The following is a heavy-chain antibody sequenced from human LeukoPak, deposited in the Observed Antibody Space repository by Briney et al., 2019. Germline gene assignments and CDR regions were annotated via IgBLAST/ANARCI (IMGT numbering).Heavy chain of an antibody. J-gene: IGHJ4*02. V-gene: IGHV3-48*03. CDR1: GFTFSSYE. Sequence: GGSLRLSCAASGFTFSSYEMNWVRQAPGKGLEWVSYISSSSNSIYYADSVKGRFTISRDNSKNTLYLQMNSLRAEDTAVYYCAKDTGEIKSIAVPPAYFDYWGQGTLVTVSS. D-gene: IGHD6-19*01. CDR2: ISSSSNSI. CDR3: AKDTGEIKSIAVPPAYFDY.